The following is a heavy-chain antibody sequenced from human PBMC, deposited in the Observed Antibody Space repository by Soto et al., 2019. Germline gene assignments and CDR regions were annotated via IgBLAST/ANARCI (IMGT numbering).Heavy chain of an antibody. Sequence: PGGSLRLSCAASGFTFSSYAMSWVRQAPGKGLEWVSAISGSGGSTYYADSVKGRFTISRDNSKNTLYLQMNSLRAEDTAAYYCAKVLLPSLDYGDCVQGVKVAYWGRGSLDPGSS. CDR3: AKVLLPSLDYGDCVQGVKVAY. J-gene: IGHJ4*02. D-gene: IGHD4-17*01. CDR1: GFTFSSYA. V-gene: IGHV3-23*01. CDR2: ISGSGGST.